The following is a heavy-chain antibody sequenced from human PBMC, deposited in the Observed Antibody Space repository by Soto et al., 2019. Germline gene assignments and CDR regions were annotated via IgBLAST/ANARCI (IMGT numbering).Heavy chain of an antibody. CDR3: ASRYDILTGLNY. CDR2: ILPIFGTA. D-gene: IGHD3-9*01. Sequence: SVKVSCNPSGGTFSSYAISWVRQAPGQGLEWMGGILPIFGTANYAQKFQGRVTITADESTSTAYMELSSLRSEDTAVYYCASRYDILTGLNYWGQGTLVTVSS. V-gene: IGHV1-69*13. CDR1: GGTFSSYA. J-gene: IGHJ4*02.